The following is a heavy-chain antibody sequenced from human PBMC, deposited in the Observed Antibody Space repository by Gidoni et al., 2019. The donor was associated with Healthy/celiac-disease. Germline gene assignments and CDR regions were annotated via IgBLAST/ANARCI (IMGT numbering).Heavy chain of an antibody. Sequence: EVQLVESVGGLVQPGWSLRLSCAASGFTVTSNYMSWVRQAPGKGLEWVSVIYSGGSTYYADSVKGRFTISRHNSKNTLYLQMNSLRAEDTAVYYCARDQGTTGTTAFAFDIWGQGTMVTVSS. V-gene: IGHV3-53*04. J-gene: IGHJ3*02. D-gene: IGHD1-7*01. CDR3: ARDQGTTGTTAFAFDI. CDR2: IYSGGST. CDR1: GFTVTSNY.